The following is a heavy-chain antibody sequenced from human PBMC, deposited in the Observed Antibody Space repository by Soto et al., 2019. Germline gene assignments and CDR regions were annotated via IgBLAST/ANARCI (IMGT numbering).Heavy chain of an antibody. D-gene: IGHD2-15*01. CDR1: GFTFSSYS. Sequence: GGSLRLSCAASGFTFSSYSMNWVRQAPGKGLEWVSYISSSSSTIYYADSVKGRFTISRDNAKNSLYLQMNSLRAEDTAVYYCARGPDIVVVVAAFFAYNWFDPWGQGTLVTVSS. J-gene: IGHJ5*02. CDR3: ARGPDIVVVVAAFFAYNWFDP. CDR2: ISSSSSTI. V-gene: IGHV3-48*01.